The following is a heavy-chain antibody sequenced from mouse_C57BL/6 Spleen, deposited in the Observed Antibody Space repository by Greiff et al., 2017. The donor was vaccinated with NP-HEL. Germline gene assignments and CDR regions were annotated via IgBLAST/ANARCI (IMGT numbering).Heavy chain of an antibody. D-gene: IGHD2-4*01. Sequence: EVHLVESGGGLVQPKGSLKLSCAASGFSFNTYAMNWVRQAPGKGLEWVARIRSKSNNYATYYADSVKDRFTISRDDSESMLYLQMNNLKTEDTAMYYCVVYDYLYAMDYWGQGTSVTVSS. CDR2: IRSKSNNYAT. J-gene: IGHJ4*01. V-gene: IGHV10-1*01. CDR3: VVYDYLYAMDY. CDR1: GFSFNTYA.